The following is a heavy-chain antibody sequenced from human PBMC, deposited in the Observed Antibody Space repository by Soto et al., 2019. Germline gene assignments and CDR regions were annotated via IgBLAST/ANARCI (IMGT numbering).Heavy chain of an antibody. Sequence: PGGSLRLSCAASGFTFSSYGMHWVRQAPGKGLEWVAVISYDGSNKYYADSVKGRFTISRDNSKNTLYLQMNSLRAEDTAVYYCAKDFLSPGYSGYEEYDYWGQGTLVTVSS. J-gene: IGHJ4*02. D-gene: IGHD5-12*01. CDR1: GFTFSSYG. CDR2: ISYDGSNK. V-gene: IGHV3-30*18. CDR3: AKDFLSPGYSGYEEYDY.